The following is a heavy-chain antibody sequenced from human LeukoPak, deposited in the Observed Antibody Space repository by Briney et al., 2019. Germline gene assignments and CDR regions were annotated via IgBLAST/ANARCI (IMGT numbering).Heavy chain of an antibody. CDR3: ARPIASSSWYGNFQH. Sequence: GGSLRLSCAASGFTVSSNYMSWVRQAPGKGLEWVSVIYSGGSTYYADSVKGRFTISRDNSKNTLYLQMNSLRAEDTAVYYCARPIASSSWYGNFQHWGQGTLVTVSS. D-gene: IGHD6-13*01. CDR2: IYSGGST. J-gene: IGHJ1*01. CDR1: GFTVSSNY. V-gene: IGHV3-66*01.